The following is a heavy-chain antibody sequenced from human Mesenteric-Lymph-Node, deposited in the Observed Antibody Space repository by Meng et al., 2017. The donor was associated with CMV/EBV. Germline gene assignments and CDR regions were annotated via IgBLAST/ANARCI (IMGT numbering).Heavy chain of an antibody. V-gene: IGHV3-30*02. CDR1: GFTFSSYG. CDR2: IRYDGSNK. J-gene: IGHJ5*02. CDR3: AKDGAPIFGVVVRRGWFDP. D-gene: IGHD3-3*01. Sequence: GESLKISCAASGFTFSSYGMHWVRQAPGKGLEWVAFIRYDGSNKYYADSVKGRFTISRDNSKNTLYLQMNSLRAEDTAVYYCAKDGAPIFGVVVRRGWFDPWGQGTLVTVSS.